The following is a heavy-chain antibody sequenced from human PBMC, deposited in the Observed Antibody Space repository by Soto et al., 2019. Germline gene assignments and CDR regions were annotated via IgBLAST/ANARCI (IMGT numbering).Heavy chain of an antibody. CDR2: ISGSGGST. CDR3: AKTVDCSSTSCYYYYYYYGMDV. D-gene: IGHD2-2*01. CDR1: GFTFSSYT. V-gene: IGHV3-23*01. Sequence: EVQLLESGGGLVQPGGSLRLSCAASGFTFSSYTMSWVRQAPGKGLEWVSAISGSGGSTYYADSVKGRFTISRDNSKNTLELQMNSVRAEDTAVYYCAKTVDCSSTSCYYYYYYYGMDVWGQGTTVTVSS. J-gene: IGHJ6*02.